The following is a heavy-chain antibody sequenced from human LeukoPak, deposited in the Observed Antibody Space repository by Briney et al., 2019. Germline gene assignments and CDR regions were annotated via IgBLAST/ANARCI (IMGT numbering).Heavy chain of an antibody. CDR1: GGSVSSNSAT. D-gene: IGHD6-13*01. CDR3: AKLSGGGTH. J-gene: IGHJ4*02. Sequence: SQTLSLTCAISGGSVSSNSATWNWIRQSPSRGLEWLGRTYFRSKWYNGYAESVKSRITISPDTSKNQFSLQLNSVTPEDAAVYYCAKLSGGGTHWGQGTQVTVSS. V-gene: IGHV6-1*01. CDR2: TYFRSKWYN.